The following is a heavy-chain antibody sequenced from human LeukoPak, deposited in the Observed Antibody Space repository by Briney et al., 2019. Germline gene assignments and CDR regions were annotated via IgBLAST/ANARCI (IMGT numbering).Heavy chain of an antibody. V-gene: IGHV3-30*02. CDR2: IRYDGSNK. D-gene: IGHD2/OR15-2a*01. Sequence: PGGSLRLSCAASGFTFSNYGMYWVRQAPGKGLEWVAFIRYDGSNKYHADSVKGRFPISRDSSKNTLHLLMNSLRPEDTAVYYCARGLNSMIDYWGQGTLVTVSS. CDR1: GFTFSNYG. J-gene: IGHJ4*02. CDR3: ARGLNSMIDY.